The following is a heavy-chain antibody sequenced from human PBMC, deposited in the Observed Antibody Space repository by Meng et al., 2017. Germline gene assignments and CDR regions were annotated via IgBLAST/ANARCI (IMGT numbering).Heavy chain of an antibody. CDR2: LYHSGST. V-gene: IGHV4-4*03. D-gene: IGHD2-15*01. CDR3: ARVVAATTLFLDY. Sequence: QVRLQESGPGSVKLLGSLALPFAVSGGSIGSSNWWSWGRQPPGKGLEWIGELYHSGSTNYNPSLKSRVTISVDKSKNQFSLKLSSVTAADTAVYYCARVVAATTLFLDYWGQGTLVTVSS. J-gene: IGHJ4*02. CDR1: GGSIGSSNW.